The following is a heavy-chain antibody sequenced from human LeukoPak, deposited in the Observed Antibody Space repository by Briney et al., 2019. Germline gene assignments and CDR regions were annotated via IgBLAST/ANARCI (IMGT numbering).Heavy chain of an antibody. V-gene: IGHV1-18*01. D-gene: IGHD6-13*01. CDR1: GYTFTSYG. J-gene: IGHJ4*02. CDR2: ISAYNGNT. Sequence: ASVKVSCKASGYTFTSYGISWVRQAPGQGLEWMGWISAYNGNTNYAQKLQGRVTMTTDTSTSTAYMELRSLRSDDTAVYYCARDLRIAAAGTSDYWGQGTLVTVSS. CDR3: ARDLRIAAAGTSDY.